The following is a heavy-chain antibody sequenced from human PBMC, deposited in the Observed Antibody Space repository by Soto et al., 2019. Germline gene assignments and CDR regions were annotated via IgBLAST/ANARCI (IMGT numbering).Heavy chain of an antibody. CDR1: GFTFNNYL. J-gene: IGHJ5*02. CDR3: AKDPLEGYCSGGSCYPNWFAP. CDR2: INRGGGST. V-gene: IGHV3-74*01. Sequence: GGSLRLSCAASGFTFNNYLMHWVRQAPGKGLVWVSRINRGGGSTSYADSVKGRFSISRDNSKNTLYLQMNSLRAEETAVYYCAKDPLEGYCSGGSCYPNWFAPRGQGTLVTVSS. D-gene: IGHD2-15*01.